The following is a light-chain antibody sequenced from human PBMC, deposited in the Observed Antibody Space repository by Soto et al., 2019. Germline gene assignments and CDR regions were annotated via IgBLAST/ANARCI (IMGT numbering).Light chain of an antibody. J-gene: IGKJ4*01. Sequence: IQMTQSTSTLSASVGDRVTITCRASQSISSWLAWYQQKPGKAPKLLIYDASSLESGVPSRFSGSGSGTEFTLTISSLQPEDFAVYYCQQRSNWQGATFGGGTKVDI. CDR2: DAS. CDR3: QQRSNWQGAT. CDR1: QSISSW. V-gene: IGKV1-5*01.